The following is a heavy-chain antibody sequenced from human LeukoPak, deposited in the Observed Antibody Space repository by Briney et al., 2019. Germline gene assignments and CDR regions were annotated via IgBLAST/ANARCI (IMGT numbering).Heavy chain of an antibody. D-gene: IGHD6-19*01. CDR3: ARAGGWSREDYKADAFHI. J-gene: IGHJ3*02. CDR1: GYTFSNYG. V-gene: IGHV1-18*01. CDR2: ISVYNGNS. Sequence: ASVKVSCKASGYTFSNYGITWVRQAPGQGLEWMGWISVYNGNSNYAQNLQGRVTMTTDTSTTTAYMELKSLRSDDTAVYYCARAGGWSREDYKADAFHIWGQGTRVTVSS.